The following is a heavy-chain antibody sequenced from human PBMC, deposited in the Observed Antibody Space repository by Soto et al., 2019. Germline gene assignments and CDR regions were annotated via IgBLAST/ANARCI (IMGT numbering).Heavy chain of an antibody. V-gene: IGHV1-58*01. CDR3: AADDMTTFI. D-gene: IGHD1-1*01. CDR1: GFTFPSSA. CDR2: TVVGSGNT. J-gene: IGHJ4*02. Sequence: SVKVSCKASGFTFPSSAVQWVRQARGQRLEWIGWTVVGSGNTNSAQKFQERVTFTRDMSTSTVYMELSSLKFEDTAVYYCAADDMTTFIWGQGTLVTVSS.